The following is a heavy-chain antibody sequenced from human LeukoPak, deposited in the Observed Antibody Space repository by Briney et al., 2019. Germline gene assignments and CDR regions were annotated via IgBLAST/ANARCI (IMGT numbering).Heavy chain of an antibody. CDR2: FSASNGRT. D-gene: IGHD3-10*01. Sequence: QPGGPLRLSCAASGFTFSNYAMNWVRQAPGKGLEWVSSFSASNGRTYYADSVKGRFTISRDISKNTLFLQMNSLRAEDTAIYYCAKDGYGWGSHAIDSWGQGTLVTVSS. CDR1: GFTFSNYA. J-gene: IGHJ4*02. CDR3: AKDGYGWGSHAIDS. V-gene: IGHV3-23*01.